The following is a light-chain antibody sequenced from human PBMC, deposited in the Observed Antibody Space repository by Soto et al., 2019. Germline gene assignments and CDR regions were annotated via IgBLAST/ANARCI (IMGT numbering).Light chain of an antibody. CDR3: QQSDTYSRT. J-gene: IGKJ1*01. V-gene: IGKV1-5*01. Sequence: DIQMTQSPSTLSASVGDRVTITCRASQSIGSWLAWYQQKPGKAPKLLIYDASSLERGVPSRFSGSGSGTEFTLTISSLQPDDFATYYCQQSDTYSRTFG. CDR2: DAS. CDR1: QSIGSW.